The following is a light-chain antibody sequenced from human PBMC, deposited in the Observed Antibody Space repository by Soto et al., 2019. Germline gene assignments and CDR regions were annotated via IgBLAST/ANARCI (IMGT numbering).Light chain of an antibody. CDR1: QSMSSY. V-gene: IGKV1-39*01. J-gene: IGKJ1*01. CDR3: QRSYSTPVT. CDR2: AAS. Sequence: DIQMTQSPSSLSASVGDRVTITCRASQSMSSYLNWDQQKPGTAPKPLIYAASRLQSGVPSRFSGSGSGTDLTLTISSLQPEDFATYYCQRSYSTPVTFGQGTKVDIK.